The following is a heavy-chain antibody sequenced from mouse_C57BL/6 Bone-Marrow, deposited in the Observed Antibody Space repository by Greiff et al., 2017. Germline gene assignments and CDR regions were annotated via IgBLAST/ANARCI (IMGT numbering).Heavy chain of an antibody. CDR2: IYPGDGDT. J-gene: IGHJ3*01. CDR1: GYAFSSSW. CDR3: ASRAYGSSGFAY. D-gene: IGHD1-1*01. Sequence: VQLQESGPELVKPGASVKISCKASGYAFSSSWMNWVKQRPGKGLEWIGRIYPGDGDTNYNGKFKGKATLTADKSSSTAYMQLSSLTSEDSAVYVCASRAYGSSGFAYWGQGTLVTVSA. V-gene: IGHV1-82*01.